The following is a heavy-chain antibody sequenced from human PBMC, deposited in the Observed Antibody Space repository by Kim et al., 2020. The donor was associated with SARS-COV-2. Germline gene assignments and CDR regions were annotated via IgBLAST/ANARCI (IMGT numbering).Heavy chain of an antibody. CDR2: ISSSSSYI. CDR3: ARDRGGNEGISDY. D-gene: IGHD2-15*01. V-gene: IGHV3-21*01. CDR1: GFTFSSYS. J-gene: IGHJ4*02. Sequence: GGSLRLSCAASGFTFSSYSMNWVRQAPGKGLEWVSSISSSSSYIYYADSVKGRFTISRDNAKNSLYLQMNSLRAEDTAVYYCARDRGGNEGISDYWGQGTLVTVSS.